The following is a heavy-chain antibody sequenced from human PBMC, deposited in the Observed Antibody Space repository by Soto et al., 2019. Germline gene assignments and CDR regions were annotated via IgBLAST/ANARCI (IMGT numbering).Heavy chain of an antibody. V-gene: IGHV4-59*01. CDR2: IYYIGST. Sequence: ETLSLTCPVSGGSISNDYWSWIRQPPGKGLEWIGYIYYIGSTNYNPSLKSRVTISIDTSKNQFSLNLRSVTAADTAVYYCARCVRHGYCSSTSCYYDYYMDVWGKGTTVTVSS. CDR1: GGSISNDY. J-gene: IGHJ6*03. CDR3: ARCVRHGYCSSTSCYYDYYMDV. D-gene: IGHD2-2*03.